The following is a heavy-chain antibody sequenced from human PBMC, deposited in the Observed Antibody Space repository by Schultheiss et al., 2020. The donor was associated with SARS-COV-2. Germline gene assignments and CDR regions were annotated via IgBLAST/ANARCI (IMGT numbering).Heavy chain of an antibody. V-gene: IGHV4-4*02. CDR3: ARGIAAAGTTGWFDP. Sequence: SETLSLTCTVSGGSISGSNWWSWVRQPPGKGLEWIGEINHSGSTNYNPSLKSRVTISVDKSKNQFSLKLSSVTAADTAVYYCARGIAAAGTTGWFDPWGQGTLVTVSS. CDR2: INHSGST. D-gene: IGHD6-13*01. CDR1: GGSISGSNW. J-gene: IGHJ5*02.